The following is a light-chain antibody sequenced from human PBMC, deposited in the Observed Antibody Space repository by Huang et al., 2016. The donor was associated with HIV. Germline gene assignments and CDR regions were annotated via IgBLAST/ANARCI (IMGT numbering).Light chain of an antibody. CDR1: KSINSW. V-gene: IGKV1-5*03. J-gene: IGKJ1*01. CDR3: QQYSSYST. CDR2: KAS. Sequence: DIQMAQSPSTLSASVGDRVTITCRASKSINSWLAWYQQKPGKAPKLLIYKASTLETGVPSRFSGSGSGTEFTLTLSSLQPYDFATYYCQQYSSYSTFGQGTKVEMK.